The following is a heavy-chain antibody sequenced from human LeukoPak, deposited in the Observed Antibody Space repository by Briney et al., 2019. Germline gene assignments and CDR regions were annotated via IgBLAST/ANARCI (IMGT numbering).Heavy chain of an antibody. J-gene: IGHJ4*02. CDR3: ARARWGDEFDY. CDR2: ISSSSHDM. D-gene: IGHD3-10*01. Sequence: GGSLRLSCAASGFIFSSYSMHWVRQAPEKGLEWVASISSSSHDMFHADSLKDRFTISRDNAKKSLYLQMNSLRAEDTAVYYCARARWGDEFDYWGQGTLVTVSS. CDR1: GFIFSSYS. V-gene: IGHV3-21*01.